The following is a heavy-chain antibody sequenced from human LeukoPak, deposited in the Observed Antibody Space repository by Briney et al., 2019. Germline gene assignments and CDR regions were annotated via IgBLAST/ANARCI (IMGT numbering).Heavy chain of an antibody. V-gene: IGHV3-49*04. Sequence: GGSLRLSCAASGFIFTNYWMSWVRQAPGKGLEWVGFIRSKAFGATTDYAASVKGRFTVSRDDSKSIAYLQMNGLKTEDTAVYYCTRDCSGSSCYEEMDYWGQGTLVTVSS. CDR3: TRDCSGSSCYEEMDY. J-gene: IGHJ4*02. CDR1: GFIFTNYW. D-gene: IGHD2-15*01. CDR2: IRSKAFGATT.